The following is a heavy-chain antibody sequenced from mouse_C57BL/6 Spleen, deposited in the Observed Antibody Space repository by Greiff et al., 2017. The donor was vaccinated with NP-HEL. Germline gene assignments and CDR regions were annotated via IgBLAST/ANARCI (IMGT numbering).Heavy chain of an antibody. CDR3: ARLREGYFDV. CDR1: GYSITSGYY. D-gene: IGHD1-2*01. Sequence: EVQLQESGPGLVKPSQSLSLTCSVTGYSITSGYYWNWIRQFPGNKLEWMGYISYDGSNNYNPSLKNRISITRDTSKNQFFLKLNSVTTEDTATYYCARLREGYFDVWGTGTTVTVSS. V-gene: IGHV3-6*01. J-gene: IGHJ1*03. CDR2: ISYDGSN.